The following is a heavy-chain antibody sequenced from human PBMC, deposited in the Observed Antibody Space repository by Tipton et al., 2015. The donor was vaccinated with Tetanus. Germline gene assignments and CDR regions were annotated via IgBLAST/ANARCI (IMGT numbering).Heavy chain of an antibody. CDR3: ANWYSGTYYVHH. V-gene: IGHV3-73*01. Sequence: SLRLSCAATGFSFSDSVMHWVRQASGKGLEWIARIRSKADNYAPTYAASVQGRFTISRDNSKNTQYLQMNSLRAEDTGLYYCANWYSGTYYVHHWGQGTLVTVSS. CDR1: GFSFSDSV. D-gene: IGHD1-26*01. J-gene: IGHJ1*01. CDR2: IRSKADNYAP.